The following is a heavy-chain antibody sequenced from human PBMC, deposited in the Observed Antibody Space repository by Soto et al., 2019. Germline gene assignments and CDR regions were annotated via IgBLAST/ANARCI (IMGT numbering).Heavy chain of an antibody. CDR2: IIPIFGTA. Sequence: ASVKVSCKASGGTFSSYAISWVRQAPGQGLEWMGGIIPIFGTANYAQKFQGRVTITADESTSTAYMELSSLRSEDTAVYYCARGPYYDFWSGYYGNWGQGTLVTVSS. CDR1: GGTFSSYA. J-gene: IGHJ4*02. D-gene: IGHD3-3*01. CDR3: ARGPYYDFWSGYYGN. V-gene: IGHV1-69*13.